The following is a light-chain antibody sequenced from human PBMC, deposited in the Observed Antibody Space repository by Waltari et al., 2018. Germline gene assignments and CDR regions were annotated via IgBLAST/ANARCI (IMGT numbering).Light chain of an antibody. V-gene: IGKV3-15*01. J-gene: IGKJ3*01. CDR1: QSINKE. Sequence: EVVMTQSPATLSVSPGERATLSCRTSQSINKELAWYQQKPGQAPRLLIYGASKKVTGPPARFSGSVSGTEFTLTISSLQSEEFAVYYCQNYMNWPGGTFGPGTKVDIK. CDR3: QNYMNWPGGT. CDR2: GAS.